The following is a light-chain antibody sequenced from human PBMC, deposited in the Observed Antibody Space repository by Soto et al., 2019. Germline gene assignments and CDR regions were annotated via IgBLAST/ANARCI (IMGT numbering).Light chain of an antibody. CDR1: HDINSQ. Sequence: NRMTQNPYSLSPSAGDRVTITFRARHDINSQLAWYQQKPGKAPSLLIYAASTLQSGVPSRFSGSGSGTDFTLTISSLQPEDFATYYCQQSYSTPPTFGKGTR. CDR3: QQSYSTPPT. V-gene: IGKV1-39*01. J-gene: IGKJ5*01. CDR2: AAS.